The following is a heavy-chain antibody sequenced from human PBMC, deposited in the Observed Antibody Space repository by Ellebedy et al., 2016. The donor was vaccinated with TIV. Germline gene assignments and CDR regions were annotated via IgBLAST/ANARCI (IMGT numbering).Heavy chain of an antibody. CDR2: IDSGGSST. V-gene: IGHV3-74*01. D-gene: IGHD6-13*01. Sequence: PGGSLRLSCAASGFTFSSYWMQWVRQAPGKGLVWVSRIDSGGSSTIYADSVKGRFTISRDNAKNTLYLQMNSLRAEDTALYYCARESAYTSSPNDYWGQGTLVTVSS. CDR3: ARESAYTSSPNDY. CDR1: GFTFSSYW. J-gene: IGHJ4*02.